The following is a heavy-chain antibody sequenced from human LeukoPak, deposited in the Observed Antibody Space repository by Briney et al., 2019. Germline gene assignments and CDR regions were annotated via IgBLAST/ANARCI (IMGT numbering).Heavy chain of an antibody. J-gene: IGHJ4*02. Sequence: GGSLRLXCAASGFTFSSFAMSWVRQAPGKGLEWVSAISGSGGSTYYADSVKGRFTISRDNSKNTLYLQMSSLRAEDTAVYYCAKAVADTIYYFDYWGQGTLVTVSS. D-gene: IGHD6-19*01. CDR3: AKAVADTIYYFDY. CDR1: GFTFSSFA. CDR2: ISGSGGST. V-gene: IGHV3-23*01.